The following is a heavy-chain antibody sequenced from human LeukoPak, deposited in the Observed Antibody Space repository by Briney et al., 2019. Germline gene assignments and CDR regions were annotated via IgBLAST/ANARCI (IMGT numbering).Heavy chain of an antibody. CDR1: GGSISSSSYY. CDR2: IYYSGST. Sequence: SETLSLTCTVSGGSISSSSYYGGWIRQPPGKGLEWIGSIYYSGSTYYNPSLKSRVTISVDTSKNQFSLKLSSVTAADTAVYYCARQDLRSSGWTAWWYFDLWGRGTLVTVSS. CDR3: ARQDLRSSGWTAWWYFDL. J-gene: IGHJ2*01. V-gene: IGHV4-39*01. D-gene: IGHD6-19*01.